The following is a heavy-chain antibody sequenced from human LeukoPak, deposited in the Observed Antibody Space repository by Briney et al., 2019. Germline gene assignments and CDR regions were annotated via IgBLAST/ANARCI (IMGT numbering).Heavy chain of an antibody. D-gene: IGHD3-16*02. V-gene: IGHV4-59*01. J-gene: IGHJ4*02. CDR3: ARAFADYVWRSYRYTIFDY. CDR2: IYYSGST. CDR1: GGSISSYY. Sequence: SETLSLTCTVSGGSISSYYWSWIRQPPGKGLEWIGYIYYSGSTNYNPSLKSRVTISVDTSKNQFSLKLSSVTAADTAVYYCARAFADYVWRSYRYTIFDYWGQGTLVTVSS.